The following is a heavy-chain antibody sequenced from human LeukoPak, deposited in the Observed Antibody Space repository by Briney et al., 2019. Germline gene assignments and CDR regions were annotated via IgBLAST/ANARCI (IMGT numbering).Heavy chain of an antibody. CDR3: VKDFGRVRGTPDS. J-gene: IGHJ4*02. CDR2: ISGSGNRFSI. CDR1: GFTFSSYA. V-gene: IGHV3-23*01. Sequence: GGSLRLSCAASGFTFSSYAMSWVRQAPGKGPEYVSTISGSGNRFSIYYADSVKGRFTISRDDSKSILYLQMNGLRSEDTAVYYCVKDFGRVRGTPDSWGQGTLVTVSS. D-gene: IGHD3-16*01.